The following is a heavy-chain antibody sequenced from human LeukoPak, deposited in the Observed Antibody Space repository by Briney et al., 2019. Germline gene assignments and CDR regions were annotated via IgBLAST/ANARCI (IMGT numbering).Heavy chain of an antibody. CDR3: ASDIVVVPAASDY. V-gene: IGHV3-30*04. CDR1: GFTFSSYA. J-gene: IGHJ4*02. D-gene: IGHD2-2*01. CDR2: ISYDGSNK. Sequence: GGSLRLSCAASGFTFSSYAMHWVRQAPGKGLEWVAVISYDGSNKYYADSVKGRFTISRDNPKNTLYLQMNSLRAEDTAVYYCASDIVVVPAASDYWGQGTLVTVSS.